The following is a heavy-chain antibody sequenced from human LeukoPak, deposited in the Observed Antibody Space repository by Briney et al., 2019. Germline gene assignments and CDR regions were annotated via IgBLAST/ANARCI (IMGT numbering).Heavy chain of an antibody. J-gene: IGHJ4*02. D-gene: IGHD3-22*01. V-gene: IGHV1-69*04. CDR3: AREKTYYYDSSGYDDPYYFDY. CDR2: IIPILGIA. CDR1: GYTFTSYG. Sequence: SVKVSCKASGYTFTSYGITWVRQAPGQGLEWMGRIIPILGIANYAQKFQGRVTITADKSTSTAYMELSSLRSEDTAVYYCAREKTYYYDSSGYDDPYYFDYWGQGTLVTVSS.